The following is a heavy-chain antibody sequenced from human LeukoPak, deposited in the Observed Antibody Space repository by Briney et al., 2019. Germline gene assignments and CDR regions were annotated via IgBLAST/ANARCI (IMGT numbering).Heavy chain of an antibody. Sequence: GRSLRLSCAASGFSYSSYGMHWVRQAPGKGLEWVAVISHDGNDNYYADSVKGRFTISRDNSKNTVYLEMHSLRAEDTAVYFCARLYSSGWADYWGQGTLVTVSS. CDR3: ARLYSSGWADY. D-gene: IGHD6-19*01. CDR1: GFSYSSYG. CDR2: ISHDGNDN. J-gene: IGHJ4*02. V-gene: IGHV3-30*03.